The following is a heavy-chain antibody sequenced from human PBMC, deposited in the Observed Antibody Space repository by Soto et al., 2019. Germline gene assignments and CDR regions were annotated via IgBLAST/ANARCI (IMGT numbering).Heavy chain of an antibody. Sequence: QVQLVQSGAEVKKPGSAVKVSCKASGGTFSSYAISWVRQAPGQGLEWMGGIIPIFGTANYAQKFQGRVTITADESTSTAYMELSSLRSEDTAVYYCERVYIAAAGSGYYYGMGVWGQGTTVTVCS. J-gene: IGHJ6*02. CDR3: ERVYIAAAGSGYYYGMGV. V-gene: IGHV1-69*01. CDR2: IIPIFGTA. CDR1: GGTFSSYA. D-gene: IGHD6-13*01.